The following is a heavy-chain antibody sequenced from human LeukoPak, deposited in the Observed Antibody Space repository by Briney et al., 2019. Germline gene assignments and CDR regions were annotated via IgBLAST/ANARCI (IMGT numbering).Heavy chain of an antibody. CDR1: GFTFSSYA. CDR3: AKVGRYYYDSSDDY. J-gene: IGHJ4*02. D-gene: IGHD3-22*01. CDR2: ISGSGGST. V-gene: IGHV3-23*01. Sequence: GGSLRLSCAASGFTFSSYAMSWVRQAPGKGLEWVSAISGSGGSTYYADSVKGRFTISRDNSKNTLYLQMNSLRAEDTAVYYCAKVGRYYYDSSDDYWGQGTLVTVSS.